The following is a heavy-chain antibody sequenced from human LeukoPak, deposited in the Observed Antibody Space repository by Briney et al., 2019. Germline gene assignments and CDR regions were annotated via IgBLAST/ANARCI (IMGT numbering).Heavy chain of an antibody. Sequence: SETLSLTCTVYGGSIRSNHWSWIRQPPGKGLEWIGYIYYSGDTNYNPSLKSRVTISVDTSKNQFSLKLSSVTPADTAVYYCASTQEMAISYYFDYWGQGTLVTVSS. V-gene: IGHV4-59*08. CDR1: GGSIRSNH. D-gene: IGHD5-24*01. J-gene: IGHJ4*02. CDR2: IYYSGDT. CDR3: ASTQEMAISYYFDY.